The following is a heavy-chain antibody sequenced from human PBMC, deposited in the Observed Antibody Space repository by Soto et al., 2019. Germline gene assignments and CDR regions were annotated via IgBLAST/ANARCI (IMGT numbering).Heavy chain of an antibody. CDR3: AREIFGVVTRNWFDP. V-gene: IGHV4-61*08. CDR2: IYYSGST. J-gene: IGHJ5*02. Sequence: PSETLSLTCTVSGGSISSGGYYWSWIRQHLGKGLEWIGYIYYSGSTNYNPSLKSRVTISVDTSKNQFSLKLSSVTAADTAVYYCAREIFGVVTRNWFDPWGQGTLVTVSS. D-gene: IGHD3-3*01. CDR1: GGSISSGGYY.